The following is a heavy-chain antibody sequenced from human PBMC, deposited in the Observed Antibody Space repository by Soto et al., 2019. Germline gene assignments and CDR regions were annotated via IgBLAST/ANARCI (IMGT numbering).Heavy chain of an antibody. CDR2: ISSSSSYT. CDR3: ARDIRYSGYGLNWFDP. D-gene: IGHD5-12*01. CDR1: GFTLSDYY. J-gene: IGHJ5*02. V-gene: IGHV3-11*06. Sequence: VGSLRLSCAASGFTLSDYYMSWIRQAPGRGLEWVSYISSSSSYTNYADSVKGRFTISRDNAKNSLYLQMNSLRAEDTAVYYCARDIRYSGYGLNWFDPWGQGTLVTVSS.